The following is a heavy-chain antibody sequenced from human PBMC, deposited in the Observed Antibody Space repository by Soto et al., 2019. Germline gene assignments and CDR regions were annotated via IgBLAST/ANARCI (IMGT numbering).Heavy chain of an antibody. CDR2: IYWSDDK. J-gene: IGHJ4*02. CDR3: AHRPHYSGSWYWIGYFDY. D-gene: IGHD1-26*01. V-gene: IGHV2-5*01. Sequence: QITLKESGPTLVKPTQTLTLTCTFSGFSLSASGVGVGWVRQPPGKALEWLALIYWSDDKRYSPSLKSRLTIPKDTSKNQVVLTMTNMDPVDTATYYCAHRPHYSGSWYWIGYFDYWGQGTLVTVSS. CDR1: GFSLSASGVG.